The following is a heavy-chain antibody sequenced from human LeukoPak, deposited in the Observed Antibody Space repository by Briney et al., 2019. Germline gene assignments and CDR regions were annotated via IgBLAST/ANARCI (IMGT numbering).Heavy chain of an antibody. CDR1: GFTFSSYG. CDR2: ISSSGSTI. V-gene: IGHV3-48*04. Sequence: GGSLRLSCAASGFTFSSYGMSWVRQAPGKGLEWVSYISSSGSTIYYADSVKGRFTISRDNAKNSLYLQMNSLRAEDTAVYYCARGIAVAACFDYWGQGTLVTVSS. J-gene: IGHJ4*02. D-gene: IGHD6-19*01. CDR3: ARGIAVAACFDY.